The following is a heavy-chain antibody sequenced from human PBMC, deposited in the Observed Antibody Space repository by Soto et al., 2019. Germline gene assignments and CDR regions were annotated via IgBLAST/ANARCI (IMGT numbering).Heavy chain of an antibody. D-gene: IGHD3-10*01. CDR1: GFSLSTSGVG. CDR2: IYWDDDK. V-gene: IGHV2-5*02. Sequence: QITLKESGPTLVKPTQTLTLTCTFSGFSLSTSGVGVGWIRQPPGKALEWLALIYWDDDKRYSPSLKSRLTIPKDTSKNQVVLTMTNMDPVDTATYYCAHRKPRGSPDYYYYGMDVWGQGTTVTVSS. CDR3: AHRKPRGSPDYYYYGMDV. J-gene: IGHJ6*02.